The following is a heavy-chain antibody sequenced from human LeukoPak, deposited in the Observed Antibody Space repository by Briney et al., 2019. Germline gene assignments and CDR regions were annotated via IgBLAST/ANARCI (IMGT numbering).Heavy chain of an antibody. D-gene: IGHD3-10*01. Sequence: GGSLRLSCAASGFTFSSYSMNWVRQAPGKGLEWVSYISSSSSTIYYADSVEGRFTISRDNAKNSLYLQMNSLRAEDTAVYYCARVTYYGSAQGMDVWGQGTTVTVSS. CDR3: ARVTYYGSAQGMDV. CDR1: GFTFSSYS. V-gene: IGHV3-48*04. CDR2: ISSSSSTI. J-gene: IGHJ6*02.